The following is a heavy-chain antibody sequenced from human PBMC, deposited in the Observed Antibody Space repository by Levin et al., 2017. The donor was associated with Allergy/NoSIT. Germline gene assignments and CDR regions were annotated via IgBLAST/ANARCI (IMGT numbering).Heavy chain of an antibody. CDR3: ARDGSRYQLLWYFQH. CDR1: GFTFSSYA. D-gene: IGHD2-2*01. CDR2: ISYDGSNK. J-gene: IGHJ1*01. Sequence: LSLTCAASGFTFSSYAMHWVRQAPGKGLEWVAVISYDGSNKYYADSVKGRFTISRDNSKNTLYLQMNSLRAEDTAVYYCARDGSRYQLLWYFQHWGQGTLVTVSS. V-gene: IGHV3-30-3*01.